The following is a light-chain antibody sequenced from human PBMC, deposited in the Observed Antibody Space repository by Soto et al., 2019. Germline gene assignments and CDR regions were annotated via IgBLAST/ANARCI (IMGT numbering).Light chain of an antibody. J-gene: IGLJ2*01. Sequence: SSELTQPPSVSVAPGQTARITCGGNNIGNKNVHWYQQMPGQAPVVVVYDDSDRPSGIPERFSGSNSGNTATLTISRVEAGDEADYYCQLWDSESGHVVFGGGTKLTVL. V-gene: IGLV3-21*02. CDR1: NIGNKN. CDR2: DDS. CDR3: QLWDSESGHVV.